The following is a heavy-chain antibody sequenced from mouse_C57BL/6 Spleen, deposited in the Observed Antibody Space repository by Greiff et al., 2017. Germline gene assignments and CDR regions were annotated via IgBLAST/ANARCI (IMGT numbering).Heavy chain of an antibody. Sequence: EVQRVESGPGLVKPSQSLSLTCSVTGYSITSGYYWNWIRQFPGNKLEWMGYISYDGSNNYNPSLKNRISITRDTSTNQFFLKLNSVTTEDTATYYCARDHSNPFAYWGQGTLVTVSA. J-gene: IGHJ3*01. CDR2: ISYDGSN. CDR3: ARDHSNPFAY. D-gene: IGHD2-5*01. CDR1: GYSITSGYY. V-gene: IGHV3-6*01.